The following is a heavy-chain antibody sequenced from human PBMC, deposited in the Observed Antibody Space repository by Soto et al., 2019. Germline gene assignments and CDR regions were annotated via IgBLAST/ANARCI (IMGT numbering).Heavy chain of an antibody. CDR3: ARDLRVATAKKGNFDS. CDR2: ISSSGSTM. Sequence: GGSLRLSCAASGFVFSTYSMNWVRQAPGKGLEWVSCISSSGSTMYYTDSVKGRFTISRDNAESSLYLQMNSLRAEDTAVYYCARDLRVATAKKGNFDSWGQGTLVTVSS. CDR1: GFVFSTYS. J-gene: IGHJ4*02. V-gene: IGHV3-48*01. D-gene: IGHD5-12*01.